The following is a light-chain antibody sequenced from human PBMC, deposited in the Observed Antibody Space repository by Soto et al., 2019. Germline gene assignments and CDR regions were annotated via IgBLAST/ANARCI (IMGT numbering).Light chain of an antibody. J-gene: IGKJ1*01. CDR3: QQYNTFPWT. CDR1: QGITNH. Sequence: VIWVTQSPSQVSASIGDRVTINCRVSQGITNHLAWHQQKPGKAPEVLIYDAYTLQSGVPSRFSGNGSGTDFTLIISYLQSEDFATYYCQQYNTFPWTFGQGTKVEI. V-gene: IGKV1D-8*01. CDR2: DAY.